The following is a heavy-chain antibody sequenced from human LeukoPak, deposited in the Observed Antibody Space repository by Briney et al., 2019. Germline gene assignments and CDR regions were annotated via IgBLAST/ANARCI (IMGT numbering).Heavy chain of an antibody. Sequence: SETLSLTCTVSGGSISSYYWSWIRQPPGKGLEWIGYIYYSGSTNYNPSLKSRVSMSVDTSKNQFSLKLSSVTAADTAVYYCARVGDGYNNDAFDIWGQGTMVTVSS. V-gene: IGHV4-59*12. D-gene: IGHD5-24*01. CDR1: GGSISSYY. CDR3: ARVGDGYNNDAFDI. CDR2: IYYSGST. J-gene: IGHJ3*02.